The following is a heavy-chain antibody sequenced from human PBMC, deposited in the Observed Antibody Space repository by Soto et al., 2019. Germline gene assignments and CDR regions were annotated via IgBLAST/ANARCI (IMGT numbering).Heavy chain of an antibody. J-gene: IGHJ5*02. V-gene: IGHV2-26*01. Sequence: QVTVKESGPVLVKPTETLTLTCTVSGFSLSNAGLGVSWIRQPPGKALEWLAHIFSNDEKSYSTSLKSRLTISKDTSKSQVGLTMTNMDPVDTATYYCAATYSTSWYWFDTWGQGTLVTVSS. CDR1: GFSLSNAGLG. CDR2: IFSNDEK. D-gene: IGHD6-13*01. CDR3: AATYSTSWYWFDT.